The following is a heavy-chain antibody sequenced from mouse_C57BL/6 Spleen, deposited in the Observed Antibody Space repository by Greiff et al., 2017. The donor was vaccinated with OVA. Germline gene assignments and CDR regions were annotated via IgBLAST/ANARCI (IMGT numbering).Heavy chain of an antibody. Sequence: VQLKESGPGLVQPSQSLSITCTVSGFSLTSYGVHWVRQPPGKGLEWLGVIWSGGSTDYNAAFISRLSISKDNSKSQVFFKMNSLQADDTAIYYCAKIWDDWYFDVWGTGTTVTVSS. CDR3: AKIWDDWYFDV. D-gene: IGHD4-1*01. V-gene: IGHV2-4*01. CDR2: IWSGGST. CDR1: GFSLTSYG. J-gene: IGHJ1*03.